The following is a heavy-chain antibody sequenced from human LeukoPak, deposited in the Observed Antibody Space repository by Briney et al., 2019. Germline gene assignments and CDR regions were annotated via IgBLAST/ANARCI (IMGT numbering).Heavy chain of an antibody. CDR3: ARDQRIAARPDIDY. V-gene: IGHV3-74*01. CDR1: GFTFSSYW. CDR2: INSDGRST. Sequence: GGSLRLSCAASGFTFSSYWMHWVRQTPGKGLVWVSRINSDGRSTIYADSVKGRFTISRDNAKNTLYLQMNSLRAEDTAVYYCARDQRIAARPDIDYWGQGTLVTVSS. D-gene: IGHD6-6*01. J-gene: IGHJ4*02.